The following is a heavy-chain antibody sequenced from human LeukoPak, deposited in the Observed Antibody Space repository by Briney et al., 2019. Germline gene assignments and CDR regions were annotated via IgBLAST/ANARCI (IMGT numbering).Heavy chain of an antibody. CDR1: GFTFSSYS. Sequence: GGSLRLSCAASGFTFSSYSMNWVRQAPGKGLEWVSYISSSSSTIYYADSVKGRFTISRDNAENSLYLQMNSLRAEDTALYYCARGHDYGDYWGQGTLVTVSS. CDR3: ARGHDYGDY. CDR2: ISSSSSTI. V-gene: IGHV3-48*04. J-gene: IGHJ4*02.